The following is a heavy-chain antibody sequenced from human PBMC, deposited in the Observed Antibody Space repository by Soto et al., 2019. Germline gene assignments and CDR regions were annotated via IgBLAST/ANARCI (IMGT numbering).Heavy chain of an antibody. Sequence: GASVKVSCKASGYTFTGYYMHWVRQAPGQGLEWMGWINPNSGRTNSAQKFQGRVTMTRDTSISTAYMEVSRLRSDDTAVYYCASDESSGYSDFDYGGQGTLVTVSS. J-gene: IGHJ4*02. D-gene: IGHD3-22*01. CDR3: ASDESSGYSDFDY. CDR1: GYTFTGYY. V-gene: IGHV1-2*02. CDR2: INPNSGRT.